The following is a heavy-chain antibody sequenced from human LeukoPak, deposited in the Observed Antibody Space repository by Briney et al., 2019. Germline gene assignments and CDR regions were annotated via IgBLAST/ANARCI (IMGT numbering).Heavy chain of an antibody. J-gene: IGHJ6*02. CDR3: ARRRPTVGGMDV. CDR2: IYHNGNT. CDR1: GDSLSSVDSY. Sequence: PSETLSLTCTVSGDSLSSVDSYWRWIRQHPGKGLEWIWYIYHNGNTYYNPSLNSRVTISRDTSKSQFSLRLNFVTAADTAVYYCARRRPTVGGMDVWGQGTTVTVSS. D-gene: IGHD1-1*01. V-gene: IGHV4-31*03.